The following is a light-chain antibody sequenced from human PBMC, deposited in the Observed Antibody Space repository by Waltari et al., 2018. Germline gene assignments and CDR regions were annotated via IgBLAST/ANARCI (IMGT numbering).Light chain of an antibody. CDR3: QVWDTDSDHVV. CDR2: DDS. J-gene: IGLJ3*02. Sequence: SYVLTQPPSVSVAPGQTARFTCGGTRIGQRSVTLYRQRPGQAPVMVVFDDSDRPSGIPERISGSNSGNTATLTISRVEPGDEAAYYCQVWDTDSDHVVFGGGTQLTVL. CDR1: RIGQRS. V-gene: IGLV3-21*02.